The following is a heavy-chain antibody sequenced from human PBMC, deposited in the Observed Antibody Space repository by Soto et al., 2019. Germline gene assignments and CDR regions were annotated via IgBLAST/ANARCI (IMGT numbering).Heavy chain of an antibody. D-gene: IGHD2-2*01. V-gene: IGHV1-2*02. Sequence: ASVKVSCKASGFSFTNYYLHWLRQAPGQRLEWLGWINPNSGGTNYAQQFKGRVTMTRDTSITAAYMELSRLTSDDTAIYYCAGDTKIPANAIHDGFWGQGTLVTVSS. CDR1: GFSFTNYY. J-gene: IGHJ4*02. CDR2: INPNSGGT. CDR3: AGDTKIPANAIHDGF.